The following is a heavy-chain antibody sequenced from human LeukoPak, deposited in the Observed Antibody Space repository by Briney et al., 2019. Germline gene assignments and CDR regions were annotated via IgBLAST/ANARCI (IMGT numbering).Heavy chain of an antibody. CDR2: IYYSGST. J-gene: IGHJ4*02. Sequence: SETLSLTCTVSGGSISSYYWSWIRQPPGKGLEWIGYIYYSGSTNYNPSLKSRVTISVDTSKNQFSLKLSSVTAADTAVYYCAREGSDYYGSGSYDYWGQGTLVTVSS. CDR3: AREGSDYYGSGSYDY. D-gene: IGHD3-10*01. CDR1: GGSISSYY. V-gene: IGHV4-59*12.